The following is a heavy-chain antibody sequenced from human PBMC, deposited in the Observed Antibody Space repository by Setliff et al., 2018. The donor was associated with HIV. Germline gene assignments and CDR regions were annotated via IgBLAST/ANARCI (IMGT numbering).Heavy chain of an antibody. CDR2: ITGSGNST. Sequence: GGSLRLSCAASGFTFSSYAMSWVRQAPGQGLEWVSAITGSGNSTYYADSVKGRFTISRDNSKSTLYLQMNSLRAEDTAVYYCAKAARDYYDSSGYYIGIDYWGRGTLVTVSS. D-gene: IGHD3-22*01. CDR3: AKAARDYYDSSGYYIGIDY. CDR1: GFTFSSYA. V-gene: IGHV3-23*01. J-gene: IGHJ4*02.